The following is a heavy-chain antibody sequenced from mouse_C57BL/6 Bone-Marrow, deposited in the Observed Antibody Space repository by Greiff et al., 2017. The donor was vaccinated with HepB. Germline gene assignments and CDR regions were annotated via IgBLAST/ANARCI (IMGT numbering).Heavy chain of an antibody. CDR1: GFNIKDDY. CDR3: TKGITTVVAFDY. D-gene: IGHD1-1*01. CDR2: IDPENGDT. Sequence: VQLQQSGAELVRPGASVKLSCTASGFNIKDDYMHWVKQRPEQGLEWIGWIDPENGDTEYASKFQGKATITADTSSNTAYLQLSSLTSEDTAVYYCTKGITTVVAFDYWGQGTTLTVYS. V-gene: IGHV14-4*01. J-gene: IGHJ2*01.